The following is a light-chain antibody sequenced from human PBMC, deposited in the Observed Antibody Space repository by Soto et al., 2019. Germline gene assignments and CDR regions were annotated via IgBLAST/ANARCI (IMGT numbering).Light chain of an antibody. CDR1: SGHSSYA. J-gene: IGLJ2*01. V-gene: IGLV4-69*01. Sequence: QLVLTQSPSASASLGASVKLTCTLSSGHSSYAITWHQQQPEKGPRFFMNLNSDGSHRKGDGIPDRFSGSSSGAERYLTISSLQSEDEADYYCQTWGTASVVFGGGTKLTVL. CDR3: QTWGTASVV. CDR2: LNSDGSH.